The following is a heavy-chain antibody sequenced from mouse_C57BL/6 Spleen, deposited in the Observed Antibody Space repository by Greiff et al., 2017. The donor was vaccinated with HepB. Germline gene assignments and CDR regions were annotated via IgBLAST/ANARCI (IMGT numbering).Heavy chain of an antibody. J-gene: IGHJ2*01. CDR3: TREEGTYYGSSYLYYFDY. V-gene: IGHV1-15*01. Sequence: VQLQESGAELVRPGASVTLSCKASGYTFTDYEMHWVKQTPVHGLEWIGAIDPETGGTAYNQKFKGKAILTADKSSSTAYMELRSLTSEDSAVYYCTREEGTYYGSSYLYYFDYWGQGTTLTVSS. D-gene: IGHD1-1*01. CDR2: IDPETGGT. CDR1: GYTFTDYE.